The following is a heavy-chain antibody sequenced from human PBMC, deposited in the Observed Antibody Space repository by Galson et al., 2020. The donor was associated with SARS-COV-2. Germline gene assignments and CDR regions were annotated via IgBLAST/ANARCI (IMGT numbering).Heavy chain of an antibody. CDR1: GYTFSSSG. V-gene: IGHV1-18*01. D-gene: IGHD4-17*01. CDR3: AREPSLRSDYLSGWFDP. CDR2: ISGSNGNT. J-gene: IGHJ5*02. Sequence: ASVKVSCKASGYTFSSSGISWVRQAPGQGLEWMGWISGSNGNTNYAQKIQGRVTMTTDTSTSTAYMELRSLRSDDTAVYYCAREPSLRSDYLSGWFDPWGQGTLVIVSS.